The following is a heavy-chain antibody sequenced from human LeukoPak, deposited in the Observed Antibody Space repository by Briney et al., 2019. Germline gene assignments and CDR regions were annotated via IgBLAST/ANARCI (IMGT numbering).Heavy chain of an antibody. CDR2: IYHSGST. Sequence: PSQTLSLTCAVSGASISSGGYSWSWIRQPPGTDLEWIGCIYHSGSTYYNPSLKSRVIISLDRSKNQFSLKLSSVTAADTAVYYCARGVFDDSSGYYPFDYWGRGTLVTVSS. CDR1: GASISSGGYS. V-gene: IGHV4-30-2*01. D-gene: IGHD3-22*01. J-gene: IGHJ4*02. CDR3: ARGVFDDSSGYYPFDY.